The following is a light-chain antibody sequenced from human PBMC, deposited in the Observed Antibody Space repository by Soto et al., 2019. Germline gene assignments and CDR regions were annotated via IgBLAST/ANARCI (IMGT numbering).Light chain of an antibody. CDR2: GAS. V-gene: IGKV3-15*01. CDR3: QQYNKWPLFT. Sequence: EILMTQSPATLSVSPGERATLSCRASQSVGNNLAWYQQRPAQAPRLLIYGASTSATGIPARFSGSGSGTEFTLTISSLQSEDFAVYYCQQYNKWPLFTFGPGTRVDI. CDR1: QSVGNN. J-gene: IGKJ3*01.